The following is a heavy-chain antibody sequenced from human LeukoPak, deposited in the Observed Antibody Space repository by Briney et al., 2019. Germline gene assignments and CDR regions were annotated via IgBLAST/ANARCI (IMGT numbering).Heavy chain of an antibody. V-gene: IGHV3-7*03. CDR3: ARSSYSSSSSV. D-gene: IGHD6-6*01. Sequence: GGSLRLSCAASGFTFSSYWMSWVRQAPGKGPEWVAHIKQDASQEYHVDSVKGRFTISRDNAKNSLYLQINSLRAEDTAVYYCARSSYSSSSSVWGQGTMVTVSS. CDR1: GFTFSSYW. CDR2: IKQDASQE. J-gene: IGHJ3*01.